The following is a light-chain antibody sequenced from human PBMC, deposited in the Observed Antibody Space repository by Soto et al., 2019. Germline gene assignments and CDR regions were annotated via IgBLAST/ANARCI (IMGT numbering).Light chain of an antibody. Sequence: EVVMTQSPLSLPVTLGQPASIFCRSSQSLVFSDGSTYLNWFHQRPGLSTRRRIYMVSKRDSWVPARLSGSRTGTDFTLKISRVAAENVGVYYCMLGTHWPRTFGKGTKVEIK. J-gene: IGKJ1*01. CDR1: QSLVFSDGSTY. V-gene: IGKV2-30*01. CDR2: MVS. CDR3: MLGTHWPRT.